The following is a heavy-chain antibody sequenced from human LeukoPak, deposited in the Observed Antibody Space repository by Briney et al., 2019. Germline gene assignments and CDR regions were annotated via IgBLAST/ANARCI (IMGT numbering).Heavy chain of an antibody. CDR3: ARSRAAAGRGFWFDP. J-gene: IGHJ5*02. D-gene: IGHD6-13*01. V-gene: IGHV4-34*01. CDR2: INHSGST. CDR1: GGFFSGYY. Sequence: PSETLSLTCAVYGGFFSGYYWSWIRQPPGKGLEWIGEINHSGSTNYNPSLKSRVTISVDTSKNQFSLKLSSVTAADTAVYYCARSRAAAGRGFWFDPWGQGTLVTVSS.